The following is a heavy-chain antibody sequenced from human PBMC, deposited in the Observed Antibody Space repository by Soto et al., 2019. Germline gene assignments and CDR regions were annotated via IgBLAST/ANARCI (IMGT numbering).Heavy chain of an antibody. J-gene: IGHJ4*02. CDR3: TGEVASGY. V-gene: IGHV3-30*03. Sequence: SLRLSCAVSGFTVSTYGMHWVRQAPGKGLEWVAVISRDGGTKYCADSVKGRFTISRDNSRNTLFLEMNSLRGDDMAVYYCTGEVASGYWGQGTLVTVSS. CDR2: ISRDGGTK. D-gene: IGHD2-8*02. CDR1: GFTVSTYG.